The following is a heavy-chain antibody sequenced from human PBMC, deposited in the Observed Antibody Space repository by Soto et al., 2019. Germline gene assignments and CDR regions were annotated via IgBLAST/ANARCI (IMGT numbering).Heavy chain of an antibody. CDR2: ISYDGSNK. D-gene: IGHD3-22*01. CDR3: ANSDSSGYYGFDY. J-gene: IGHJ4*02. CDR1: VCTFSSYA. V-gene: IGHV3-30-3*01. Sequence: VGSLRLSCASSVCTFSSYAMHWVRHSPGKGLEWVAVISYDGSNKYYADSVKGRFTISRDNSKNTLYLQMNSLRAEDTAVYYCANSDSSGYYGFDYWGQGTLVTVSS.